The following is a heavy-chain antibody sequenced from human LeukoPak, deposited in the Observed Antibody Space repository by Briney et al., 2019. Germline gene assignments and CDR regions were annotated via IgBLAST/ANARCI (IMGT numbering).Heavy chain of an antibody. CDR2: IYSGGRT. J-gene: IGHJ6*03. CDR1: GFTFSDYT. Sequence: GGSLRLSCAASGFTFSDYTMHWVRQAPGKGLEWVSVIYSGGRTYYADSVKGRFTISRDNSKNTLYLQMNSLRAEDTAVYYCARVYYGSGSLYYYYYYMDVWGKGTTVIISS. D-gene: IGHD3-10*01. V-gene: IGHV3-53*01. CDR3: ARVYYGSGSLYYYYYYMDV.